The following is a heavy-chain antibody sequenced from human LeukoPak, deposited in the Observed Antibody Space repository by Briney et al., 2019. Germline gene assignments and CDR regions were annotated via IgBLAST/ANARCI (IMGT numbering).Heavy chain of an antibody. D-gene: IGHD1-26*01. V-gene: IGHV3-21*01. J-gene: IGHJ2*01. CDR3: ARLGWARYWYFDL. CDR2: ISSSSSYI. Sequence: GGSLRLSCAASGFTFSSYSMNWVRQAPGKGLEWVSSISSSSSYIYYADSVKGRFTISRDNAKNSLYLQMNSLRAKDTAVYYCARLGWARYWYFDLWGRGTLVTVSS. CDR1: GFTFSSYS.